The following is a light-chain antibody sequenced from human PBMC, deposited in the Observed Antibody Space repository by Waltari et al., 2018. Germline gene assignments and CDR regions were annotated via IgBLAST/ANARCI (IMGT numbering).Light chain of an antibody. V-gene: IGLV1-51*01. Sequence: QSVLTQPHSVSAAPGQKVTISCSGSSSNIGNNYVSWYQQLPGTAPKLLIYDNDQRPSGIPDRFSGSKSGTSATLGITGLQTGDEADYYCGTWDSSLSIGVFGGGTKLTVL. CDR3: GTWDSSLSIGV. CDR2: DND. CDR1: SSNIGNNY. J-gene: IGLJ2*01.